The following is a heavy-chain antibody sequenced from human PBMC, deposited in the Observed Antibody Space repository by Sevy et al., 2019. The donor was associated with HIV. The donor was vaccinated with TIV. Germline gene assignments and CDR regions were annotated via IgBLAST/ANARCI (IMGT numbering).Heavy chain of an antibody. CDR1: GVTFSSYG. J-gene: IGHJ6*02. V-gene: IGHV3-30*03. CDR2: ISYDGSKK. CDR3: AHSSGLYGYYYGMDV. Sequence: GRSLRLSCAASGVTFSSYGIHWVRQAPGKGLEWVAVISYDGSKKNHAESMKGRFTISRDNSKNTLYLEMSSLRPDDTAVYYCAHSSGLYGYYYGMDVWGQGTTVTVSS. D-gene: IGHD3-3*01.